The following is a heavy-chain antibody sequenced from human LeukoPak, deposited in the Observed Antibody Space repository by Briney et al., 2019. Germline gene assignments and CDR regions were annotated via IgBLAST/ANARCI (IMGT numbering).Heavy chain of an antibody. D-gene: IGHD5-24*01. V-gene: IGHV3-9*01. J-gene: IGHJ4*02. CDR3: ARALRWSARFDY. CDR1: GFTFDDYA. Sequence: GGSLRLSCAASGFTFDDYAMHWVRQAPGKGLEWVSGISWNSGSIGYADSVKGRFTISRDNAKNTLYLQMNSLRAEDTAVYYCARALRWSARFDYWGQGTLVTVSS. CDR2: ISWNSGSI.